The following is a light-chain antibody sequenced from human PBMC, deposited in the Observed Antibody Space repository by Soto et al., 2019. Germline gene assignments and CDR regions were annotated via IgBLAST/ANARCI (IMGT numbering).Light chain of an antibody. J-gene: IGKJ1*01. Sequence: EIVMTQSPATLSVSPGERATLSCRASQSVSSNLAWYQQKPGQTPKLLIYVASTRATGIPARFSGSGSGTEFTLTISSLQSEDFATYYCQQSNNYPWTFGQGTRVEI. CDR1: QSVSSN. CDR2: VAS. V-gene: IGKV3-15*01. CDR3: QQSNNYPWT.